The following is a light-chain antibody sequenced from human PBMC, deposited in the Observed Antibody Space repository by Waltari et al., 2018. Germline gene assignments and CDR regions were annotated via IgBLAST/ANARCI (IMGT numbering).Light chain of an antibody. CDR3: AAWDDSLNGVV. J-gene: IGLJ2*01. Sequence: QSVLTQPPSASGTPGQRVTISCSGSSSHIGRNTVNWYPQLPGTAPKLLIYSKNQRPAGVSDRFSGPKSGTSASLAISGLQSEDEADYYCAAWDDSLNGVVFGGGTKLTVL. CDR1: SSHIGRNT. V-gene: IGLV1-44*01. CDR2: SKN.